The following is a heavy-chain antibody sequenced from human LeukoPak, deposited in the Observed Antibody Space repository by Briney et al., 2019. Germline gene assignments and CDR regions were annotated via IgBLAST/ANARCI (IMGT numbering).Heavy chain of an antibody. D-gene: IGHD6-6*01. V-gene: IGHV3-23*01. Sequence: PGGSLRLSCAASGFTFSNAWMSWVRQAPGKGLEWVSSISGNGGSTYYAVSVQGRFTISRDNSKNTLYLQMNSLKVEDTAVYYCAKNRWAARIIIDAFDIWGQGTMVTVSS. CDR3: AKNRWAARIIIDAFDI. CDR1: GFTFSNAW. J-gene: IGHJ3*02. CDR2: ISGNGGST.